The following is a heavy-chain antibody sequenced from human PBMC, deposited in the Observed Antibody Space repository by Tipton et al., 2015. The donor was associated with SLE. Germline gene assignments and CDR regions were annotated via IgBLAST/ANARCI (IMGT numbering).Heavy chain of an antibody. Sequence: QVQLVQSGAEVKKPGASVKVSCKASGYTFTSSYIHWVRQAPGQGLEWMGILNPIGGATTYAQTFQGRVTMTRDTSTSTVDMELSSLRSDDTAVYYCARDKLGLLPDSWGQGTLVTVSS. D-gene: IGHD2-15*01. V-gene: IGHV1-46*01. J-gene: IGHJ4*02. CDR3: ARDKLGLLPDS. CDR2: LNPIGGAT. CDR1: GYTFTSSY.